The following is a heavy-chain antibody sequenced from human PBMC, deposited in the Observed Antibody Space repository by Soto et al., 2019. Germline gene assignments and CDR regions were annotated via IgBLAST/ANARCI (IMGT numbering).Heavy chain of an antibody. CDR1: GGTFSSYA. J-gene: IGHJ4*02. CDR3: ASTSQYYDFWSGYYCY. Sequence: QVQLVQSGAEVKKPGSSVKVSCKASGGTFSSYAISWVRQAPGQGLEWMGGIIPIFGTANYAQKFRGRVTITADESTSTAYMELSSLRSEDTAVYYCASTSQYYDFWSGYYCYWGQGTLVTVSS. D-gene: IGHD3-3*01. CDR2: IIPIFGTA. V-gene: IGHV1-69*12.